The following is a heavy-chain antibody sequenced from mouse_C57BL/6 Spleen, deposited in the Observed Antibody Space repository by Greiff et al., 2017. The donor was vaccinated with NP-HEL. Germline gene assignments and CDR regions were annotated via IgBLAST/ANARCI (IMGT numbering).Heavy chain of an antibody. CDR2: IYPGDGDT. V-gene: IGHV1-82*01. Sequence: QVQLQQSGPELVKPGASVKISCKASGYAFSSSWMNWVKQRPGKGLEWIGRIYPGDGDTNYNGKFKGKATLTADKSSSTAYMQLSSLTSEDSAVYFCARTLIYYYGSSYPYAMDYWGQGTSVTVSS. CDR1: GYAFSSSW. D-gene: IGHD1-1*01. CDR3: ARTLIYYYGSSYPYAMDY. J-gene: IGHJ4*01.